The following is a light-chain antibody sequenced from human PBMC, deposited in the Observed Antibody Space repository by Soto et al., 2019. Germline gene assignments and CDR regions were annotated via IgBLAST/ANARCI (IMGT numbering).Light chain of an antibody. CDR3: QQRNIWPPVT. J-gene: IGKJ5*01. CDR1: QSVANF. V-gene: IGKV3-11*01. Sequence: EIVRTQSPATLSVSPGERATLSCRASQSVANFVAWYQQKPGQAPRLLIYGAFNRATGIPARFSGSGSGTDFTLTISSLEPEDSAVYYCQQRNIWPPVTFGHGTRLEIK. CDR2: GAF.